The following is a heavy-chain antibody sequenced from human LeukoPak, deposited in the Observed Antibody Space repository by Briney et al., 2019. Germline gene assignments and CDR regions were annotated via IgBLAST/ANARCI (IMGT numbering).Heavy chain of an antibody. V-gene: IGHV4-59*01. D-gene: IGHD3-10*01. CDR1: GGSISSYY. J-gene: IGHJ4*02. CDR2: IYYSGST. CDR3: ARSFKFGESPLFDY. Sequence: SETLSLTCTVSGGSISSYYWSWIRQPPGKGLEWIGYIYYSGSTNYNPSLKSRVTISVDTSKNQFSLKLSSVTAADTAVYYCARSFKFGESPLFDYWGQGTLVTVSS.